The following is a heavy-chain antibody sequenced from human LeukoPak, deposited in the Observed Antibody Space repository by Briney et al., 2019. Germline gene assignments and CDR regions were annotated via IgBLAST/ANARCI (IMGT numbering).Heavy chain of an antibody. Sequence: RSGGSLRLSCAASGFSFSSYEMNWVRQAPGKGLEWVSYISDSGATIYYADSVKGRFTISRDNANNSLYLQMNSLRAEDTAVFYCARGQWLVLGASFDSWGQGTLVTVPS. J-gene: IGHJ4*02. CDR1: GFSFSSYE. D-gene: IGHD6-19*01. CDR3: ARGQWLVLGASFDS. V-gene: IGHV3-48*03. CDR2: ISDSGATI.